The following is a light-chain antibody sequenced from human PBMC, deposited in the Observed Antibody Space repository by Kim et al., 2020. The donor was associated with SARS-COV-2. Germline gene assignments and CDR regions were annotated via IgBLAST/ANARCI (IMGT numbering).Light chain of an antibody. CDR2: EDN. V-gene: IGLV6-57*03. Sequence: GKTVTTSCTRSSGSIARNYVQWYQQRPGSAPTTVIYEDNQRPSGVPDRFSGSIDSSSNSASLTISGLKTEDEADYYCQSYDSSNWVFGGGTQLTVL. J-gene: IGLJ3*02. CDR1: SGSIARNY. CDR3: QSYDSSNWV.